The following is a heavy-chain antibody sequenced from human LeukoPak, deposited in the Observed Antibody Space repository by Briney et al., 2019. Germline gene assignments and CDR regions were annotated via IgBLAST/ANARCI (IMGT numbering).Heavy chain of an antibody. D-gene: IGHD6-25*01. J-gene: IGHJ4*02. CDR2: IDPSDSYT. V-gene: IGHV5-10-1*01. CDR1: GYSFTSYW. CDR3: ARLRGYSSGGFYFDY. Sequence: GESPEITCKGSGYSFTSYWISWVRQMPGKGLEWMGRIDPSDSYTNYSPSFQGHVTISADKSISTAYLQWSSLKASDTAMYYCARLRGYSSGGFYFDYWGQGPLVIV.